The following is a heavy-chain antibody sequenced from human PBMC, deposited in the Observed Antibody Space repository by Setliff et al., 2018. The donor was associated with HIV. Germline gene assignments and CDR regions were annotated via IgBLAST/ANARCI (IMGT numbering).Heavy chain of an antibody. Sequence: ASVKVSCKVSGYTLTELSMHWVRQAPGQGLEWMGWINPNSSDTNYAQKFQGRVTMTRDTSISTAYMELSRLRSDDTAVYYCARTLPQYTNLFDYWGQGTLVTVSS. CDR2: INPNSSDT. CDR1: GYTLTELS. V-gene: IGHV1-2*02. CDR3: ARTLPQYTNLFDY. J-gene: IGHJ4*02. D-gene: IGHD5-18*01.